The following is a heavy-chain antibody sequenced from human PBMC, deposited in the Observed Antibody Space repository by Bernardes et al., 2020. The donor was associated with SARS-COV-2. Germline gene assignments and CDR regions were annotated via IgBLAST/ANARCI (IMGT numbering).Heavy chain of an antibody. Sequence: PGKGLEWIGYIFYTGGANYSPALKSRVTMSVETSKNQFSLNLNSVTAADTAVYYCARVLRGYSTLGHGMDVWGQGTTVTVSS. CDR3: ARVLRGYSTLGHGMDV. V-gene: IGHV4-59*01. D-gene: IGHD5-12*01. J-gene: IGHJ6*02. CDR2: IFYTGGA.